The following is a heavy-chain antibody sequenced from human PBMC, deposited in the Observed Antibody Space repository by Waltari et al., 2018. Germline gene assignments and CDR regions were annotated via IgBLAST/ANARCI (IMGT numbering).Heavy chain of an antibody. D-gene: IGHD5-18*01. V-gene: IGHV3-21*01. Sequence: EVQLVESGGGLVKPGGSLRLSCAASGFTFSSYSMNWVRQAPGKGLEWVSSISSSSSYIYYADSWKGRFTISRDNAKNSLYLQMNSLRAEDTAVYYCARVVDTAMGILESGEFDYWGQGTLVTVSS. CDR3: ARVVDTAMGILESGEFDY. J-gene: IGHJ4*02. CDR2: ISSSSSYI. CDR1: GFTFSSYS.